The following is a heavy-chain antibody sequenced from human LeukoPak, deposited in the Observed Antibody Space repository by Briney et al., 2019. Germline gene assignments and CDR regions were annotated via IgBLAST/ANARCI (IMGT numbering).Heavy chain of an antibody. D-gene: IGHD6-6*01. CDR3: ARTASSSHWFDP. CDR1: GYAFTSYG. J-gene: IGHJ5*02. V-gene: IGHV1-18*01. CDR2: ISAYNGNT. Sequence: ASVKVSCTASGYAFTSYGISWVRQAPGQGLEWMGWISAYNGNTNYAQKLQGRVTMTTDTSTSTAYMELRSLRSDDTAVYYCARTASSSHWFDPWGQGTLVTVSS.